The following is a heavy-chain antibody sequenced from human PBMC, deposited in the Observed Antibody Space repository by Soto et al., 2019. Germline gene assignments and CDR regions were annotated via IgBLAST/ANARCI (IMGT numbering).Heavy chain of an antibody. CDR2: IKQDGSEK. CDR1: GFTFSSYW. D-gene: IGHD2-2*01. J-gene: IGHJ4*02. CDR3: ASERVWYCSSTSCSKNI. Sequence: GGSLRLSCAASGFTFSSYWMSWVRQAPGKGLKWVANIKQDGSEKYYVDSVKGRFTISRDNAKNSLYLQMNSLRAEDTAVYYCASERVWYCSSTSCSKNIWGQGTLVTVSS. V-gene: IGHV3-7*01.